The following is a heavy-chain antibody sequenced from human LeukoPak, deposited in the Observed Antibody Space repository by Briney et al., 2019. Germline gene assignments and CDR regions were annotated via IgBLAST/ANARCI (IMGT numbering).Heavy chain of an antibody. CDR2: IRYDGSNK. J-gene: IGHJ3*02. Sequence: GSLRLPCAASGFTFSCYGMHLVPQAPGKGLEGGAFIRYDGSNKYYADSVKGRFTISRDNSKNTLYLQMNSLRAEDTAVYYCAKDPNGDYVGAFDSWGQGTMVTVSS. CDR3: AKDPNGDYVGAFDS. V-gene: IGHV3-30*02. D-gene: IGHD4-17*01. CDR1: GFTFSCYG.